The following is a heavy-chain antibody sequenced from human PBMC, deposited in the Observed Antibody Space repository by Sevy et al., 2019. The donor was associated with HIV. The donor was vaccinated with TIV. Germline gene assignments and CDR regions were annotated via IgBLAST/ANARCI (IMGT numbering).Heavy chain of an antibody. D-gene: IGHD4-17*01. Sequence: GGSLRLSCAASGITFSSHAMHWVRQAPGKGLEWVTIISYDGSNKYYADSVKGRFTFSRDNSKNTLYLQMNSLRAEDTAVYYCARADYGDYSGEFDYWGQGTLVTVSS. CDR1: GITFSSHA. CDR2: ISYDGSNK. V-gene: IGHV3-30-3*01. CDR3: ARADYGDYSGEFDY. J-gene: IGHJ4*02.